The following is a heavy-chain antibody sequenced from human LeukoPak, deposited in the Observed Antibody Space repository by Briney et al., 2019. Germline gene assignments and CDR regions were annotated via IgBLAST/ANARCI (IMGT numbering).Heavy chain of an antibody. Sequence: GGSLSLTCAVSGCTISSCRMTWGRLPQPPGMEWVAKIKEDGSEKYYVDSVKGRFTISRDNAKNSLYLQMSSLRAEDTALYYCATDVGADWGQGTLVTVSS. CDR2: IKEDGSEK. J-gene: IGHJ4*02. CDR1: GCTISSCR. V-gene: IGHV3-7*01. CDR3: ATDVGAD.